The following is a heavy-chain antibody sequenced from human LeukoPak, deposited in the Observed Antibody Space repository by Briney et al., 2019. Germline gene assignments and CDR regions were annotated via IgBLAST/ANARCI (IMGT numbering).Heavy chain of an antibody. J-gene: IGHJ6*04. CDR2: IYHSGST. V-gene: IGHV4-38-2*01. Sequence: PSETLSLTCVVSGYSISSGYYWGWIRQPPGKGLEWIGSIYHSGSTYYSPSLKSRLTISVDTSKNQFSPKLSSVTAAGTAVYYCARAGAFFYYMDVWGKGTTVTVSS. CDR3: ARAGAFFYYMDV. CDR1: GYSISSGYY. D-gene: IGHD2/OR15-2a*01.